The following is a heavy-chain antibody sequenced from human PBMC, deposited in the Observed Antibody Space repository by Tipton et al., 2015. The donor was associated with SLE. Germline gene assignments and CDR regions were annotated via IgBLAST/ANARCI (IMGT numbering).Heavy chain of an antibody. CDR3: ARESLTSTTTNRYYYYYMDV. V-gene: IGHV1-2*06. Sequence: QSGAEVKKPGASVKVSCKASGYTFTGYYIHWVRQAPGQGLEWMGRINPNSGATKYAQKFQGRVTMTRDTSIRTAYMELTRLRSDDTAVYFCARESLTSTTTNRYYYYYMDVWGKGTTVTVSS. J-gene: IGHJ6*03. D-gene: IGHD1-7*01. CDR1: GYTFTGYY. CDR2: INPNSGAT.